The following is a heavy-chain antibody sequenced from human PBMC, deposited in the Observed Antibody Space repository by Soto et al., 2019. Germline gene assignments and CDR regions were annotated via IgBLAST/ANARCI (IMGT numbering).Heavy chain of an antibody. CDR1: GYPFSHYY. D-gene: IGHD1-1*01. CDR2: INPDGGAT. V-gene: IGHV1-46*01. Sequence: QVQLLQSGAEVKKPGASVYISCKASGYPFSHYYMNWVRQAPGQGLEWMGKINPDGGATTFAQNFQGRVTITSYASTGTVYMELSSLTSDDTAVYYCARGRRYTFWGQGTRVSVSS. J-gene: IGHJ4*02. CDR3: ARGRRYTF.